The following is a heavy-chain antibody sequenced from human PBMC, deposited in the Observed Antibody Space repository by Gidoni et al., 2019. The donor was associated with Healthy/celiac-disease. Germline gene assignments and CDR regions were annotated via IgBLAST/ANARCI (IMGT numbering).Heavy chain of an antibody. Sequence: QVQLVESGGGVVQPGRSLRLSCAAPGFTFSSYGIHWVRQVPGKGLEWVAVIWNEGSNKYYADSVKGRFTISRDNSKNTLYLQMNSLRAEDTAVYYCARDGNWKNSNFDYWGQGTLVTVSS. CDR3: ARDGNWKNSNFDY. D-gene: IGHD1-1*01. V-gene: IGHV3-33*01. J-gene: IGHJ4*02. CDR1: GFTFSSYG. CDR2: IWNEGSNK.